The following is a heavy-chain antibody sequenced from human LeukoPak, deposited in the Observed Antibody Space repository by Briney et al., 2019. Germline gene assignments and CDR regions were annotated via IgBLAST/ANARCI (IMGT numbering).Heavy chain of an antibody. V-gene: IGHV4-59*01. J-gene: IGHJ5*02. D-gene: IGHD6-19*01. CDR2: IYYSGST. CDR1: GGSISSYY. Sequence: SETLSLTCTVSGGSISSYYWGWIRQPPGKGLEWIGYIYYSGSTNYNPSLKSRVTISVDTSKNQFSLKLSSVTAADTAVYYCARQTVAGRSNWFDPWGQGTLVTVSS. CDR3: ARQTVAGRSNWFDP.